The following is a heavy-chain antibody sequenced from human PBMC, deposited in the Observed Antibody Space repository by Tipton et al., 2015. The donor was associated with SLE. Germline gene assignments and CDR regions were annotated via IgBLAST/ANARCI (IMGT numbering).Heavy chain of an antibody. CDR3: TTDEYYYGSGSY. Sequence: SLRLSCAASGFTFSNAWMSWVRQAPGKGLEWVGRIKSKTDGGTTDYAAPVKGRFTISRDDSKNTLYLQMNSLKTEDTAVYYCTTDEYYYGSGSYWGQGTLVTVSS. V-gene: IGHV3-15*01. D-gene: IGHD3-10*01. J-gene: IGHJ4*02. CDR2: IKSKTDGGTT. CDR1: GFTFSNAW.